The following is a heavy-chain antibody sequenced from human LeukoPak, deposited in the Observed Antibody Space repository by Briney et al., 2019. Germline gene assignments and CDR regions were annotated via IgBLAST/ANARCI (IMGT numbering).Heavy chain of an antibody. Sequence: ASVKVSCKVSGYTLTELSMHWVRQAPGKGLVWMGGFDPEDGETIYAQKFRGRVTMTEDTSTDTAYMELSSLRSEDTAVYYCAVGAAAWSYYFDYWGQGTLVTVSS. V-gene: IGHV1-24*01. D-gene: IGHD6-13*01. CDR3: AVGAAAWSYYFDY. J-gene: IGHJ4*02. CDR2: FDPEDGET. CDR1: GYTLTELS.